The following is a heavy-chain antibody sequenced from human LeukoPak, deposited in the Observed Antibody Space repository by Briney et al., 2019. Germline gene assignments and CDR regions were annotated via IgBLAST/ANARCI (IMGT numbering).Heavy chain of an antibody. J-gene: IGHJ4*02. CDR3: AIVFQYYYDRSGSPELVSHFDY. V-gene: IGHV1-2*02. CDR2: INPKSGGT. D-gene: IGHD3-22*01. Sequence: ASVKVSFKTSGYSFTDYQMHWVRQAPGQGLEWMGWINPKSGGTNYAQKFAGRVTVTRDTSINTAYMELSRLTFDDTAVYYCAIVFQYYYDRSGSPELVSHFDYWGQGTLVTVSS. CDR1: GYSFTDYQ.